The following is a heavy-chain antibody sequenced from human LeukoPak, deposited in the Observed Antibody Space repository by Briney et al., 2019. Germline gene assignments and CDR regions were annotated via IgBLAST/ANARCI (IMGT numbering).Heavy chain of an antibody. CDR2: ISGRGGST. V-gene: IGHV3-23*01. Sequence: GGSLRLSCAASGFTFSSYAMSWVRQAPGKGLEGVSAISGRGGSTYYADSVKGRFTISRDNSKNTLYLQMNSLRAEDTAVYYCAKGTVTGYFPQYYFDYWGQGTLVTVSS. CDR1: GFTFSSYA. J-gene: IGHJ4*02. D-gene: IGHD3-9*01. CDR3: AKGTVTGYFPQYYFDY.